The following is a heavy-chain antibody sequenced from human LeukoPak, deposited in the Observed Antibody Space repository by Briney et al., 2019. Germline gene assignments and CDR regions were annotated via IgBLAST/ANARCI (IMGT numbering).Heavy chain of an antibody. Sequence: SQTLSLTCTVSGGSISSGSYYWSWIRQPAGKGLEWIGRIYTSGSTNYNPSLKSRVTISVDTSKNQFSLKLSSVTAADTAVYYCARVTEDSSGWFGYYYYMDVWGKGTTVTISS. CDR1: GGSISSGSYY. J-gene: IGHJ6*03. V-gene: IGHV4-61*02. D-gene: IGHD6-13*01. CDR2: IYTSGST. CDR3: ARVTEDSSGWFGYYYYMDV.